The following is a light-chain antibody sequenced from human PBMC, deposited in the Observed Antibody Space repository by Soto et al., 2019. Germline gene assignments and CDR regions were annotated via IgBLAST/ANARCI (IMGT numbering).Light chain of an antibody. J-gene: IGLJ2*01. CDR1: SSDVGGYNY. CDR3: SSYTSGNPGVV. V-gene: IGLV2-14*01. Sequence: QSALTQPASVSGSPGQSITISCTGTSSDVGGYNYVSWYQQHPGKAPKLMIYDVSNRPSGVSNRFSGSKSGNTASLTISGLQAEDEADYYCSSYTSGNPGVVFGGGTKVTVL. CDR2: DVS.